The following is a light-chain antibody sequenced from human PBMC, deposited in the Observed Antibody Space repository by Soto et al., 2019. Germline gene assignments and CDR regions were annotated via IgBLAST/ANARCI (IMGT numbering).Light chain of an antibody. CDR2: GAS. V-gene: IGKV3-15*01. J-gene: IGKJ1*01. CDR3: QQYNNWPPT. Sequence: EIVMTQSPATLSVSPGERPTLSCRASQSVSSNLAWYQQKPGQAPRLLIYGASTRATGIPARFSGSGSGTEFTLNISRLQSEDFAVYYCQQYNNWPPTFGQGTKVEIK. CDR1: QSVSSN.